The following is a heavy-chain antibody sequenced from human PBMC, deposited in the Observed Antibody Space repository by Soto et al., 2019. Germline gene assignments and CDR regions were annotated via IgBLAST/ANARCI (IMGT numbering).Heavy chain of an antibody. CDR1: GFNFNKYA. D-gene: IGHD6-19*01. J-gene: IGHJ4*02. CDR3: AKADGQQWLLPHLEN. CDR2: ISCCGGTA. Sequence: EVQLLEPGGGLVRPGESLRLSCAASGFNFNKYAMSWVRQAPGEGLEWVSGISCCGGTASYADSVKGRFTIARDDAKNTLYLDMNSLRVEDTAEYYCAKADGQQWLLPHLENWGRGTLVNVS. V-gene: IGHV3-23*01.